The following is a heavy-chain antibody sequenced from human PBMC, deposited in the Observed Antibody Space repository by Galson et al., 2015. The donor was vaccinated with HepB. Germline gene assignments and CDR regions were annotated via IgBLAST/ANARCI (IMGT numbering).Heavy chain of an antibody. CDR3: ARLKYYYDSSGYSVENWFDP. CDR1: GYSFTSYW. V-gene: IGHV5-10-1*01. J-gene: IGHJ5*02. Sequence: QSGAEVKKPGESLRISCKGSGYSFTSYWISWVRQMPGKGLEWMGRIDPSDSYTNYSPSFQGHVTISADKSISTAYLQWSSLKASDTAMYYCARLKYYYDSSGYSVENWFDPWGQGTLVTVSS. D-gene: IGHD3-22*01. CDR2: IDPSDSYT.